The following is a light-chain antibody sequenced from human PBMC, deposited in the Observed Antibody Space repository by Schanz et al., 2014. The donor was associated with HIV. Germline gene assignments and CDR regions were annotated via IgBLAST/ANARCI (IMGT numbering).Light chain of an antibody. CDR2: EVR. V-gene: IGLV2-14*02. J-gene: IGLJ2*01. CDR1: SSDIGNYNL. Sequence: QSVLTQPASVSGSPGQSITISCTGTSSDIGNYNLVSWFQHHPGEAPKIMIFEVRKRPSGVSGRFSGSKSGNTASLTISGLQAEDEADYYCSSYTSSSALFGGGTKLTVL. CDR3: SSYTSSSAL.